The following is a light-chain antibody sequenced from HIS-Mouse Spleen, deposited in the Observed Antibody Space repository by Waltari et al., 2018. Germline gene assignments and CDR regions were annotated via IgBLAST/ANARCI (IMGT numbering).Light chain of an antibody. CDR3: CSYAGSSTLV. J-gene: IGLJ2*01. CDR2: EGS. Sequence: QSALTQPASVSGSPGQSITIPCTVPSSHVGSYTLFSWYQQHPGKAPKLMIYEGSKRPSGVSNRFSGSKSGNTASLTISGLQAEDEADYYCCSYAGSSTLVFGGGTKLTVL. CDR1: SSHVGSYTL. V-gene: IGLV2-23*01.